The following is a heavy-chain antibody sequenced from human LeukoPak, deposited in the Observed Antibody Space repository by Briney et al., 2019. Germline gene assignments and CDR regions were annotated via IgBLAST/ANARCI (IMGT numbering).Heavy chain of an antibody. CDR3: AKLGYCSSTSCYSPGYFDY. J-gene: IGHJ4*02. V-gene: IGHV4-4*02. CDR1: GTSVSSSNW. CDR2: IYHSGSI. Sequence: SETLSLTCVVSGTSVSSSNWWSWVRQPPGKGLEWIGEIYHSGSINYNPSLKSRVTISVDNFKNQFSLKLNSVTAADTAVYYCAKLGYCSSTSCYSPGYFDYWGQGTLVTVSS. D-gene: IGHD2-2*01.